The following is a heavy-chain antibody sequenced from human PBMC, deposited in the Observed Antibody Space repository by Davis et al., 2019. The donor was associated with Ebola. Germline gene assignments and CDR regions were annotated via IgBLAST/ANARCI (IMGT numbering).Heavy chain of an antibody. V-gene: IGHV1-2*04. D-gene: IGHD6-13*01. CDR2: INPNSGGT. CDR3: ARDQLGEQLDYYYYYGMDG. J-gene: IGHJ6*02. Sequence: AASVKVSCKASRYTFPDYYMHWLRQAPGQGLAWMGWINPNSGGTNYAQKFQGWVTMTRDTSISTAYMELSRLRSDDTAVYYCARDQLGEQLDYYYYYGMDGWGQGTTVTVSS. CDR1: RYTFPDYY.